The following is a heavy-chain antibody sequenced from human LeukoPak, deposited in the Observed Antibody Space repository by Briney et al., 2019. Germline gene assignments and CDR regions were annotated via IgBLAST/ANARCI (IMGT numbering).Heavy chain of an antibody. CDR2: IRSDGRSK. CDR1: GFTFSTYA. V-gene: IGHV3-33*01. CDR3: VGDNVVATALEF. J-gene: IGHJ4*02. Sequence: PGGSLRLSCAASGFTFSTYAMHWVRQAPGKGLEWVAVIRSDGRSKNHADSVKGRFTISRDNSENKVYLQMSSLRAEDTAVYYCVGDNVVATALEFWGQGTLVTVSS. D-gene: IGHD5-12*01.